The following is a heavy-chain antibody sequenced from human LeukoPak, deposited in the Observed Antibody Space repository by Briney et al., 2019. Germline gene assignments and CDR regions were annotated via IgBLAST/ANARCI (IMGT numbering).Heavy chain of an antibody. CDR2: IYYSGST. Sequence: SETLSLTCAVYGGSFSGYYWSWIRQPPGKGLEWIGSIYYSGSTYYNPSLKSRVTISVDTSKNQFSLKLSSVTAADTAVYYCARIPYSSGWHFDYWGQGTLVTVSS. CDR3: ARIPYSSGWHFDY. V-gene: IGHV4-34*01. D-gene: IGHD6-19*01. J-gene: IGHJ4*02. CDR1: GGSFSGYY.